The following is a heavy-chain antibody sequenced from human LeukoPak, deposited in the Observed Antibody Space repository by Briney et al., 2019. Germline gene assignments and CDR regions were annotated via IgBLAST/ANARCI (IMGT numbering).Heavy chain of an antibody. Sequence: GGSLRLSCAASGFTFSSYGMSWVRQAPGKGLEWVSAISGSGGSTYYADSVKGRFTISRDNSKNTLYLQMNSLRAEDTALYYCARICSSGWYNGRPNDAFDIWGQGTMVTVSS. CDR2: ISGSGGST. CDR1: GFTFSSYG. CDR3: ARICSSGWYNGRPNDAFDI. D-gene: IGHD6-19*01. J-gene: IGHJ3*02. V-gene: IGHV3-23*01.